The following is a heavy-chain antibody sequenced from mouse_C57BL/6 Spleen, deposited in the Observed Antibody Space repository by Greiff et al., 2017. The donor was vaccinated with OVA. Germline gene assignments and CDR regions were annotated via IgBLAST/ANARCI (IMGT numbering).Heavy chain of an antibody. Sequence: EVQLVESGGGLVKPGGSLKLSCAASGFTFSSYTMSWVRQTPEKRLEWVATISGGGGNTYYPDSVKGRFTISRDNAKNTLYLQMSSLRSEDTALYYCARQRAYYYGSSLPFDYWGQGTTLTVSS. J-gene: IGHJ2*01. V-gene: IGHV5-9*01. CDR1: GFTFSSYT. CDR2: ISGGGGNT. D-gene: IGHD1-1*01. CDR3: ARQRAYYYGSSLPFDY.